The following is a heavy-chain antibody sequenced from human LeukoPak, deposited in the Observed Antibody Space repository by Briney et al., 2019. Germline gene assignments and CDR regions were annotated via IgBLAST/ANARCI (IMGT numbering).Heavy chain of an antibody. J-gene: IGHJ4*02. CDR2: INAGNGNT. V-gene: IGHV1-3*01. D-gene: IGHD1-14*01. Sequence: GASVKVSCKASGYTFTTYAMHWVRQAPGQRLEWMGWINAGNGNTKYSQKFQGRVTITRDTSASTAYMELSSLRSEDTAVYYCARDSARIPFDYWGQGTLVTVSS. CDR1: GYTFTTYA. CDR3: ARDSARIPFDY.